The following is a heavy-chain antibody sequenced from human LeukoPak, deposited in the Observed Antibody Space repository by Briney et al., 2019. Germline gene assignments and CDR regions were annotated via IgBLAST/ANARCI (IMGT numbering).Heavy chain of an antibody. CDR1: GFTFSSYA. CDR2: ISYDGSKK. V-gene: IGHV3-30-3*01. J-gene: IGHJ3*02. CDR3: ARDLLSYDSSGSDAFDI. Sequence: GGSLRLSRAASGFTFSSYAMHWVRQAPGKGLEWGAVISYDGSKKYYADSVKGRFTRSRDNSKNTMYLQMNSLRAEDTAVYYCARDLLSYDSSGSDAFDIWGQGTMVTVSS. D-gene: IGHD3-22*01.